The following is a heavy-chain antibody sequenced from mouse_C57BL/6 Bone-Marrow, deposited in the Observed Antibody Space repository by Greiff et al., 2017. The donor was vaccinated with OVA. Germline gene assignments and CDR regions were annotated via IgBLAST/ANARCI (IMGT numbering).Heavy chain of an antibody. CDR2: INPGSGGT. J-gene: IGHJ2*01. V-gene: IGHV1-54*01. Sequence: VQLQQSGAELVRPGTSVKVSCKASGYAFTNYLIEWVKQRPGQGLEWIGVINPGSGGTNYNEKFKGKATLTADKSSSTAYMQLSSLTSEDSAVYFCARRGPLDYWGQGTTLTVSS. CDR3: ARRGPLDY. CDR1: GYAFTNYL.